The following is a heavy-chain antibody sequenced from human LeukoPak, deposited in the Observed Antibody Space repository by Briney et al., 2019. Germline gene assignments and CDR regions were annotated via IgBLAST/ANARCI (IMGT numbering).Heavy chain of an antibody. CDR1: GISFSSHW. J-gene: IGHJ3*02. Sequence: GGSLRLSCAASGISFSSHWMHWVRQAPGKGLVWVAHISRDGSSTTYADSVKGRFTISRDNAKNTLYLQMSSLRAEDTAVYYCARALRDAFDIWGQGTMVTVSS. V-gene: IGHV3-74*01. CDR2: ISRDGSST. CDR3: ARALRDAFDI.